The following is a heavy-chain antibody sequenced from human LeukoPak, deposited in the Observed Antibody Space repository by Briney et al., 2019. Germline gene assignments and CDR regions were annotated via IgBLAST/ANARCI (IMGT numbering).Heavy chain of an antibody. CDR3: ARGQDGDYSDY. Sequence: SETLSLTCTVSGGSISSYYWSWIRQPPGKGLEWIGYIYYSGSTNYNPSLKSRVTISVDTSKNQFSLKLSSVTAADTAVYYCARGQDGDYSDYWGQGTLVTVSS. V-gene: IGHV4-59*01. CDR1: GGSISSYY. D-gene: IGHD4-17*01. J-gene: IGHJ4*02. CDR2: IYYSGST.